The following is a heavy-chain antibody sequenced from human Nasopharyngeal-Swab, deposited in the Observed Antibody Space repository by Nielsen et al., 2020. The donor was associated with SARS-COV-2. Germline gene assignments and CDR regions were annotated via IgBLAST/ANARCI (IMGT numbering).Heavy chain of an antibody. Sequence: SETLSLTCAVYGRSFSGYYWSWIRQPPGKGLEWIGEINHSGSTNYNPSLKSRVTISVDTSKNQFSLKLSSVTAADTAVYYCARGRGLVNWFDPWGQGTLVTVSS. D-gene: IGHD6-6*01. CDR2: INHSGST. CDR3: ARGRGLVNWFDP. CDR1: GRSFSGYY. J-gene: IGHJ5*02. V-gene: IGHV4-34*01.